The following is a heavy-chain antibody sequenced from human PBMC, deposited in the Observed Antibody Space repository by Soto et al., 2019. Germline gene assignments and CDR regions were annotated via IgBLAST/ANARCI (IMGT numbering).Heavy chain of an antibody. Sequence: QVQLVQSGAEVKKPGSSVKVSREASGGTFSDYAFSWVRQAPGQRLEWMGGIVPIHGMKSYAQNFQGRVTLTADESTRRVYMELSGLTSKDTAVYYCAKDRGTQMMLAVWDSWGQGTQVTVSS. CDR2: IVPIHGMK. CDR3: AKDRGTQMMLAVWDS. CDR1: GGTFSDYA. V-gene: IGHV1-69*01. J-gene: IGHJ4*02. D-gene: IGHD3-16*01.